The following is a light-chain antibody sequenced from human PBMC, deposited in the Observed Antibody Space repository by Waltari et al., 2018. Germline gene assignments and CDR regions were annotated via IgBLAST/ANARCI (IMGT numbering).Light chain of an antibody. CDR3: CSYAGSYTWV. CDR1: SSDIVDWKY. Sequence: QSALTQPRSVSRSPGQSVTISCSGTSSDIVDWKYVSWSQQHQGKAPNLSISEAIKPTSVAPERFSGYKSCNTASLTISGLQAEDEAEDYFCSYAGSYTWVFGGGTKVTVL. J-gene: IGLJ3*02. V-gene: IGLV2-11*01. CDR2: EAI.